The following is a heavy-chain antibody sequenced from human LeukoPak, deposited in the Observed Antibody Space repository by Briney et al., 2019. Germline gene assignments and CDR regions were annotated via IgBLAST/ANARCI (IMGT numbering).Heavy chain of an antibody. V-gene: IGHV4-59*01. D-gene: IGHD5-18*01. CDR1: GGSISDKY. J-gene: IGHJ4*02. CDR3: ATVPGYSYGYGYFDY. CDR2: IHYSGTT. Sequence: SETLSLTCTVSGGSISDKYWNWIRQLPGKGLEWIGYIHYSGTTSYNPSLKSRVVISVDTSKNQFSLKLNSVTAADTAMYYCATVPGYSYGYGYFDYWGQGTLVTVSS.